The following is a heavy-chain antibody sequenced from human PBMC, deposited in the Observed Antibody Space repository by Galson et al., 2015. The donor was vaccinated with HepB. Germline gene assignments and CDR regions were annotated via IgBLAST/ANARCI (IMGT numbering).Heavy chain of an antibody. CDR2: ISWDGGTT. CDR1: GFTFDDYT. D-gene: IGHD4-17*01. CDR3: AKDRSSYGDFIFDY. J-gene: IGHJ4*02. Sequence: SLRLSCAASGFTFDDYTMYWVRQAPGQGLEWVSLISWDGGTTYYADSVKGRFTISRDNSKNSLYLQMNSLTTEDTAFYYCAKDRSSYGDFIFDYWGQGTLVTVSS. V-gene: IGHV3-43*01.